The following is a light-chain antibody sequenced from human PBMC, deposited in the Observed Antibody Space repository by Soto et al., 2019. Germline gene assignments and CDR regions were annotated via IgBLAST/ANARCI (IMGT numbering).Light chain of an antibody. CDR3: KQSYSTPT. CDR1: QSISSY. J-gene: IGKJ2*01. V-gene: IGKV1-39*01. Sequence: DIQMTQSPSSLSASVGDRVTITCRASQSISSYLNWYQQKPGKAPKLLIYAASSLQSGVPSRFRGSGSGTDFTLTISSLQPEDFATYYCKQSYSTPTFGQGTKLEIK. CDR2: AAS.